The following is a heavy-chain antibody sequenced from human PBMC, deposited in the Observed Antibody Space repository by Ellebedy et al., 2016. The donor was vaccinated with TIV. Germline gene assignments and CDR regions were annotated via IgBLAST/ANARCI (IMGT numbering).Heavy chain of an antibody. CDR3: ARYYCPLDICGGFDV. J-gene: IGHJ4*02. CDR1: GGSISGYF. Sequence: MPSETLSLTCNVSGGSISGYFWSWIRQPPGKGLEWIGYIHYSGSTNYNPSLKSRVTMSVDTSKNHFSLKLTSVTAADTAVYFCARYYCPLDICGGFDVWGQGTQVTVSS. CDR2: IHYSGST. V-gene: IGHV4-59*01. D-gene: IGHD2-21*01.